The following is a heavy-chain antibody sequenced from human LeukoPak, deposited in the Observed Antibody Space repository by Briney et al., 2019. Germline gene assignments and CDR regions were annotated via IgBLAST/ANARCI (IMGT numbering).Heavy chain of an antibody. CDR3: AILDYGDDGFDY. J-gene: IGHJ4*02. Sequence: GGSLRLSCAASGFTVSSNYMSWVRQAPGKGLEWVANIKQDGSEKYYVDSVKGRFTISRDNAKNSLYLQMNSLRAEDTAVYYCAILDYGDDGFDYWGQGTLVTVSS. CDR2: IKQDGSEK. V-gene: IGHV3-7*01. D-gene: IGHD4-17*01. CDR1: GFTVSSNY.